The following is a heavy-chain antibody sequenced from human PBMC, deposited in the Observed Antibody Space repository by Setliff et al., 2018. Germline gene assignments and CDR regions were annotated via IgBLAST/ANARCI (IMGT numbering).Heavy chain of an antibody. D-gene: IGHD2-2*01. V-gene: IGHV1-2*07. CDR3: ARGRQVHRHLVIVPAAAFDF. CDR2: INANGGAN. J-gene: IGHJ4*02. Sequence: ASVKVSCKASGYTFTDYYIHWIRQAPGQGLEWMGWINANGGANGQSYKFRGRVAMTRDNSISTVFMELNRLTSDDTAVYYCARGRQVHRHLVIVPAAAFDFWGQGARVTVSS. CDR1: GYTFTDYY.